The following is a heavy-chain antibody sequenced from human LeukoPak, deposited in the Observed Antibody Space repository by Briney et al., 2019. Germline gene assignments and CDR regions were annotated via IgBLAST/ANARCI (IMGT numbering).Heavy chain of an antibody. CDR1: GYTLSTYW. D-gene: IGHD3-10*01. Sequence: GGSLRLSCAASGYTLSTYWMHWIRQGPGKGLVGVSRINEDGSSTIYADSVRGRFTISRDNAKNTLYLQMNSLRAEDAAVYYCTRDTFGARDSWGQGTLVTVSS. V-gene: IGHV3-74*01. CDR3: TRDTFGARDS. CDR2: INEDGSST. J-gene: IGHJ4*02.